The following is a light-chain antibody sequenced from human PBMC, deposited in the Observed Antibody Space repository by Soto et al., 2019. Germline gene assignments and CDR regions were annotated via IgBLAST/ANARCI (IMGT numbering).Light chain of an antibody. CDR2: GAS. CDR1: QSVSNNY. CDR3: QQYGSSGT. J-gene: IGKJ1*01. V-gene: IGKV3-20*01. Sequence: VMTDSPATLAGSPGETVTLSCRASQSVSNNYLAWYQQKPGQAPRLLIYGASNRATGIPDRFSGSGSGTDFTLTISRLEPEDFAVYYCQQYGSSGTFAQRTKV.